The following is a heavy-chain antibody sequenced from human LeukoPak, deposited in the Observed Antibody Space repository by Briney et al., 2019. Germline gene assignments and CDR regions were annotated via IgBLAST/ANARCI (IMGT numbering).Heavy chain of an antibody. CDR1: GYTFTGYY. D-gene: IGHD2-2*01. CDR2: IIPIFGTA. V-gene: IGHV1-69*13. J-gene: IGHJ5*02. Sequence: SVKVSCKASGYTFTGYYMHWVRQAPGQGLELMGGIIPIFGTANYAQKFQGRLTITADEFTSTAYMELSSLRSEDTAVYYCARVVTPRYCSTSSCYWKGWFDPWGQGTLVTVSS. CDR3: ARVVTPRYCSTSSCYWKGWFDP.